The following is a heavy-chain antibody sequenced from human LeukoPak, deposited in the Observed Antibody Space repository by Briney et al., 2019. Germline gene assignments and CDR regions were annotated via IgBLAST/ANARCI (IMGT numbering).Heavy chain of an antibody. V-gene: IGHV1-69-2*01. Sequence: ASVKISCKASGYTFSDYYIHWVQQAPGKGLEWMGRIDPDNDKTVYAEKFQGRVTITADTSTDTAYVELSSLKSEDTAVYYCATSHAVDFWGQGTMVTVSS. CDR1: GYTFSDYY. CDR3: ATSHAVDF. CDR2: IDPDNDKT. J-gene: IGHJ3*01.